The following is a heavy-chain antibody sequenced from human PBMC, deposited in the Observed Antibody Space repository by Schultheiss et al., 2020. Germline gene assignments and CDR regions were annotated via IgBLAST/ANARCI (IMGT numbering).Heavy chain of an antibody. J-gene: IGHJ3*02. Sequence: SQTLSLTCTVSGGSIGSYSWSWIRQPPGKGLEWIGYIYYTGSTYFNPSLKNRVTISLDTSKNQFSLKLSSVTAADTAVYYCARFYDPIWGQGTMVTVSS. CDR1: GGSIGSYS. V-gene: IGHV4-30-2*05. D-gene: IGHD2/OR15-2a*01. CDR3: ARFYDPI. CDR2: IYYTGST.